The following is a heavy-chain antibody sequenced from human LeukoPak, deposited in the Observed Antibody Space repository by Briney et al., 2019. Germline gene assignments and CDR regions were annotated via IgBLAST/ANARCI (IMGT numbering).Heavy chain of an antibody. Sequence: PGGSLRLSCAASGFTLSNYWMSWVRQAPGKGLEWVAVISYDGSNKYYADSVKGRFTISRDNSKNTLYLQMNSLRAEDTAVYYCARVGGTGDYYFYYYMDVWGKGTTVTVSS. D-gene: IGHD1-26*01. CDR3: ARVGGTGDYYFYYYMDV. J-gene: IGHJ6*03. CDR2: ISYDGSNK. CDR1: GFTLSNYW. V-gene: IGHV3-30*03.